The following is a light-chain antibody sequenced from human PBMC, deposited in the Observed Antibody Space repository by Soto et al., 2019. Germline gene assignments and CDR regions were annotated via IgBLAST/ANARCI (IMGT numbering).Light chain of an antibody. CDR2: GAS. CDR3: QQSYSTPRT. J-gene: IGKJ1*01. Sequence: EIVLTQSPATLSLSPGERATLSCRASQSVSSSYLAWYKQKPGQAPRLVIYGASSRATGIPDRFSGSGSGTEFTLTISSLQPEDFETYYCQQSYSTPRTFGQGTKVDIK. V-gene: IGKV3D-20*02. CDR1: QSVSSSY.